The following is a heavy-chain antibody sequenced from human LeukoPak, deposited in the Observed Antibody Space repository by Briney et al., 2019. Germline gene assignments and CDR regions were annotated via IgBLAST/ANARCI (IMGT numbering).Heavy chain of an antibody. CDR2: ISSSATTI. Sequence: KSGGSLRLSCAASGFTFSDYYMSWIRQAPGKGLEWVSYISSSATTIYYADSVEGRFSISRDNAKNSLYLQMNSLRVEDTAVYYCASGINWNSQLLGKDYWGQGTLVTVSS. CDR3: ASGINWNSQLLGKDY. CDR1: GFTFSDYY. D-gene: IGHD1-7*01. J-gene: IGHJ4*02. V-gene: IGHV3-11*01.